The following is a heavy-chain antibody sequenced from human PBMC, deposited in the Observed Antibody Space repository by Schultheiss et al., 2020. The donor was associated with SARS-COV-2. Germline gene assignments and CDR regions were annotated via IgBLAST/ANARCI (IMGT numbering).Heavy chain of an antibody. Sequence: GGSLRLSCAASGFTFSSYGMHWVRQAPGKGLEWVAVIWYDGSNRYYADFVKGRFTISRDNSKNTLYLQMNSLRAEDTAVYYCARERGSRFDYWGQGTLVTVSS. J-gene: IGHJ4*02. D-gene: IGHD1-26*01. V-gene: IGHV3-33*01. CDR1: GFTFSSYG. CDR2: IWYDGSNR. CDR3: ARERGSRFDY.